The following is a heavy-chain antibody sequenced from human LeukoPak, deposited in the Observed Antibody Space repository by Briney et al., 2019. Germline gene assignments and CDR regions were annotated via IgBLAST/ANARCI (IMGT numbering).Heavy chain of an antibody. V-gene: IGHV1-46*01. Sequence: ASVKVSCKASGYTFSTYHMNWVRQAPGQGLEWMGTISPSNGNTNYAQSFRGRVTMTRDTSTSTVYMELTSLTSEDTVVYYCVREASGGYFDYWGQGTQVTVSS. CDR3: VREASGGYFDY. J-gene: IGHJ4*02. CDR2: ISPSNGNT. D-gene: IGHD3-16*01. CDR1: GYTFSTYH.